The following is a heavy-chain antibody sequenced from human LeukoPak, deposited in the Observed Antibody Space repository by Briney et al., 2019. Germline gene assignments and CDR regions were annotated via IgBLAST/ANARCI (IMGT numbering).Heavy chain of an antibody. CDR3: ATYRGFGELLYEYYYYYMDV. Sequence: ASVKVSCKVSGYTLTELSMHWVRQAPGKGLEWMGGFDPEDGETIYAQKFQGRVTMTEDTSTDTAYMELSSLRSEDTAVYYCATYRGFGELLYEYYYYYMDVWGKGTTVTVSS. CDR2: FDPEDGET. J-gene: IGHJ6*03. CDR1: GYTLTELS. D-gene: IGHD3-10*01. V-gene: IGHV1-24*01.